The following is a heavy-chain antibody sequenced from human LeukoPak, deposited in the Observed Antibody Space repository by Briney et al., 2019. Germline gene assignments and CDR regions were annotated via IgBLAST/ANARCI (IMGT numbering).Heavy chain of an antibody. CDR2: ITQTGGTI. D-gene: IGHD2-2*02. J-gene: IGHJ4*02. Sequence: GGSLRLSCAASGFTFSSYRMSWVRQTPGKGLEWLSYITQTGGTIYYADSVKGRFTISRDNAKNSLYLQMNSLRAEDTAVYYCARAYTSMDDFDYWGQGTLVTVSS. V-gene: IGHV3-48*04. CDR1: GFTFSSYR. CDR3: ARAYTSMDDFDY.